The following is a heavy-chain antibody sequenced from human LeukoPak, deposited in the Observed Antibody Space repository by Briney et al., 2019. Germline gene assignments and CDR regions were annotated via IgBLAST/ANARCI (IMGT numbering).Heavy chain of an antibody. D-gene: IGHD5-18*01. J-gene: IGHJ4*02. Sequence: SVKVSCKASGGGFSSYLFTWVRQARGQGLEWMGGITPLLGKTSNAERFQGRVTITTDEATRTVYMELSSLRSEDTAVYYCARLGYSYGHHPIDYWGQGTLVTVSS. CDR3: ARLGYSYGHHPIDY. CDR2: ITPLLGKT. V-gene: IGHV1-69*16. CDR1: GGGFSSYL.